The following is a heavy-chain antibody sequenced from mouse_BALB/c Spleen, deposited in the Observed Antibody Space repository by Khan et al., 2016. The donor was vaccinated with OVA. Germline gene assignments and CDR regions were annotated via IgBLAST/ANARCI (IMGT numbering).Heavy chain of an antibody. J-gene: IGHJ2*01. CDR2: ISYSGNP. V-gene: IGHV3-2*02. CDR1: GYSITSDYA. CDR3: ARWYGGDFDD. D-gene: IGHD2-10*02. Sequence: QLEESGPGLVKPSQSLSLTCTATGYSITSDYAWNWIRQFPGNKLECMGYISYSGNPNYNQSLKRRNPITRDTSTNQFFMQLNSVTTEDTATYYCARWYGGDFDDWGQGTTLTVSS.